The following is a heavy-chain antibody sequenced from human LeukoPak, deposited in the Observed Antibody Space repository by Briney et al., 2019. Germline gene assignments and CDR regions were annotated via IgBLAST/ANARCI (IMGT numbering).Heavy chain of an antibody. J-gene: IGHJ4*02. CDR2: IYWNDDK. CDR1: GFSLSTRGVG. D-gene: IGHD3-10*01. Sequence: SGPTLLNPTPTLTLTCTFSGFSLSTRGVGVGWIRQPPGKALGWLALIYWNDDKRYSPSLKSRLTITKDTSKNQVVLTMTNMDPVNTATYYCAHRPPYGSGSFPFFDYWGQGTLVTVSS. CDR3: AHRPPYGSGSFPFFDY. V-gene: IGHV2-5*01.